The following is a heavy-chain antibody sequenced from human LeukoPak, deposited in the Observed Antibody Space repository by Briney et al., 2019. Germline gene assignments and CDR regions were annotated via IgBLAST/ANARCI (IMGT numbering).Heavy chain of an antibody. V-gene: IGHV5-51*01. CDR3: ARHSWIQLWSGGFDY. CDR2: IYPGDSET. CDR1: GYSFTTHW. D-gene: IGHD5-18*01. J-gene: IGHJ4*02. Sequence: GESLKISCKGSGYSFTTHWIGWVRQMPGKGLEWMAIIYPGDSETRYSPSFQGQVTIPADKYISTAYLQWSSLKASETAMYYCARHSWIQLWSGGFDYWGQGTLVSVSS.